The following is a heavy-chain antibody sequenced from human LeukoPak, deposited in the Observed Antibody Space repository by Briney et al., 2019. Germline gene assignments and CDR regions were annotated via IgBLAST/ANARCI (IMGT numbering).Heavy chain of an antibody. CDR1: GFAFSSFG. Sequence: PGRSLRLSCAASGFAFSSFGMHWVRQAPGKGLEWVAIISYDGSDKYYADSVKGRFTISRDNSKNTLYLQMNSLRAEDTAVYYCAKDFGEAALDIWGQGTMVTVSS. J-gene: IGHJ3*02. CDR3: AKDFGEAALDI. D-gene: IGHD3-10*01. V-gene: IGHV3-30*18. CDR2: ISYDGSDK.